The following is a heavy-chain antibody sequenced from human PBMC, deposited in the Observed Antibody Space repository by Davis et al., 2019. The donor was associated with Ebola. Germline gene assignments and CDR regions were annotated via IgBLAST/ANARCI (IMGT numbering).Heavy chain of an antibody. D-gene: IGHD3-22*01. Sequence: PGGSLRLSCKGSGYSFTSYWIGWVRQMPGKGLEWMGIIYPGDSDTRYSPSFQGQVTISADKSISTAYLQWSSLKASDTAMYYCAAALSSGYGHFDYWGQGTLVTVSS. V-gene: IGHV5-51*01. CDR3: AAALSSGYGHFDY. CDR1: GYSFTSYW. CDR2: IYPGDSDT. J-gene: IGHJ4*02.